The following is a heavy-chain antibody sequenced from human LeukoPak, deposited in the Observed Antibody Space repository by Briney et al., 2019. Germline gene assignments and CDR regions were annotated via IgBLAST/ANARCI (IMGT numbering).Heavy chain of an antibody. J-gene: IGHJ4*02. Sequence: SLRLSCAASGFTLDDYAMHWVRQAPGKGLEWVSGISWNSGSIGYADSVKGRFTISRDNAKNSLYLQMNSLRAEDTALYYCAKDSYYDSSGYPDYWGQGTLVTVSS. D-gene: IGHD3-22*01. CDR3: AKDSYYDSSGYPDY. CDR2: ISWNSGSI. V-gene: IGHV3-9*01. CDR1: GFTLDDYA.